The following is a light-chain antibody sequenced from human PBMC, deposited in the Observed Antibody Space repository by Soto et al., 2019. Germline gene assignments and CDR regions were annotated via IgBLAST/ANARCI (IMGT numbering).Light chain of an antibody. CDR2: GAS. J-gene: IGKJ1*01. V-gene: IGKV3-20*01. CDR1: HSVSSSH. CDR3: QQSGSSSGWT. Sequence: EFVLTQSPGTLSLSPGERATLSCRASHSVSSSHLAWYQQKPGQAPRLLIYGASSRATGIPDRFSGSGSGTDFTLTISRLEPEDFAAYYCQQSGSSSGWTFGQGTKVEVK.